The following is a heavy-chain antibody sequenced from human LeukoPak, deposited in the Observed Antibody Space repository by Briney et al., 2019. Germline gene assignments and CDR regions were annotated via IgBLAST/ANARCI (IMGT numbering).Heavy chain of an antibody. CDR2: IYPDDSNT. D-gene: IGHD3-9*01. V-gene: IGHV5-51*01. J-gene: IGHJ4*02. Sequence: GESLKISCKGSGYSFTNYWIGWVRQLPGEGLEWMGIIYPDDSNTIYSPSFQGQVTISADKSISTAYLQWSSLKASDTAVYYCGASPSPTGTERYYWGQGTLVTVSS. CDR1: GYSFTNYW. CDR3: GASPSPTGTERYY.